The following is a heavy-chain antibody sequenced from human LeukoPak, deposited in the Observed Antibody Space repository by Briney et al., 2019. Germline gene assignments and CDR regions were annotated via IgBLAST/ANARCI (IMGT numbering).Heavy chain of an antibody. J-gene: IGHJ4*02. D-gene: IGHD3-9*01. V-gene: IGHV1-24*01. CDR2: FDPEDGET. CDR3: ARAGYFQESFDY. Sequence: ASVTVSCKASGYTLTELSMHWVRQAPGKGLEWMGGFDPEDGETIYAQKFQGRVTMTEDTSTDTAYMELSSLRSEDTAVYYCARAGYFQESFDYWGQGTLVTVSS. CDR1: GYTLTELS.